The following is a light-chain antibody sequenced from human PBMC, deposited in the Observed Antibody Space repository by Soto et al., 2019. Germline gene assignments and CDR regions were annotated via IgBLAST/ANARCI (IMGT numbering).Light chain of an antibody. J-gene: IGKJ2*01. CDR2: DAS. Sequence: GDRVTITCQASQDISNYLNWYQQKPGKAPKLLIYDASNLETGVPSRFSGSGSGTDFTFTISSLQPEDIATYYCQQYDNLPRYTFGQGTKLEIK. CDR3: QQYDNLPRYT. V-gene: IGKV1-33*01. CDR1: QDISNY.